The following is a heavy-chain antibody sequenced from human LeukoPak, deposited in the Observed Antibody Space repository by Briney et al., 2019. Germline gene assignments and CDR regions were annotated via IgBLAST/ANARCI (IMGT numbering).Heavy chain of an antibody. CDR3: AKGGARCSSTSCYVGWFDP. Sequence: GGSLRLSCAASGFTFSSYAMSWVRQEPGKGPEWVSGISDDSFSTYYTDSLKGRFTISRDNSKNTLYLQMNSLRAEDTAVYYCAKGGARCSSTSCYVGWFDPWGQGTLVTVSS. CDR1: GFTFSSYA. V-gene: IGHV3-23*01. J-gene: IGHJ5*02. CDR2: ISDDSFST. D-gene: IGHD2-2*01.